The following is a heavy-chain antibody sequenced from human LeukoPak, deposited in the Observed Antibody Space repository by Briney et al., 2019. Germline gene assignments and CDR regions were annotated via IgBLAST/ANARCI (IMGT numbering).Heavy chain of an antibody. Sequence: GGSLRLSCAASGLTFSSHWMHWVRQAPGKGLVWVSRINSDGSSTSYADSVKGRFTISRDNAKNTLYLQMNSLRDEDTAVYYCARDRYYDSSGYYAPPTYWGQGILVTVSS. CDR1: GLTFSSHW. CDR3: ARDRYYDSSGYYAPPTY. D-gene: IGHD3-22*01. CDR2: INSDGSST. J-gene: IGHJ4*02. V-gene: IGHV3-74*01.